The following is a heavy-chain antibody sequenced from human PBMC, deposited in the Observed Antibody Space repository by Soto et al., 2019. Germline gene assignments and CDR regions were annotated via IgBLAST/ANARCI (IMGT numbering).Heavy chain of an antibody. J-gene: IGHJ4*02. D-gene: IGHD2-15*01. CDR1: GFSLTTSGVG. CDR2: IYWDDDE. V-gene: IGHV2-5*02. CDR3: AYRQGGSCFDY. Sequence: QITLKESGPTLVKPTQTLTLTCTFSGFSLTTSGVGVGWIRQPPGKALEWLALIYWDDDERYSPSLRNRLTXTXVTSKNQVVLTMTNMYPVDTATFYCAYRQGGSCFDYWGQGILVTVSS.